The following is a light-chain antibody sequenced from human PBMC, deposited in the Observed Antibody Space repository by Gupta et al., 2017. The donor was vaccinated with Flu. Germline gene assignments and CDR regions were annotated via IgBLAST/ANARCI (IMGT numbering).Light chain of an antibody. V-gene: IGKV1-39*01. CDR2: AAS. J-gene: IGKJ2*03. CDR1: RNIRRY. CDR3: QQSYSDPPEYS. Sequence: DIQMTQSPSSLSASVGDRVTITCRASRNIRRYLNWYQQKPGKAPKVLIYAASSLQSGVPSRFSGSGSGTDFTLTITSLQPEDFATYYCQQSYSDPPEYSFGQGTKLEIK.